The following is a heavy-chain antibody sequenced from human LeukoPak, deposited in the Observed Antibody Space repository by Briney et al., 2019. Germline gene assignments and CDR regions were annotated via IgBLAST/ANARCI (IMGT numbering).Heavy chain of an antibody. CDR1: GFTFSSYA. CDR3: ARDKVGYTYGYVRAHYGMDV. V-gene: IGHV3-23*01. CDR2: ISGNGIST. D-gene: IGHD5-18*01. J-gene: IGHJ6*02. Sequence: PGGSLRLSCAASGFTFSSYALSWVRQAPGEGLEWVSAISGNGISTWYADSVKGRFTISRDNSKSTLFLQMNSLRAEDTAVYYCARDKVGYTYGYVRAHYGMDVWGQGTTVIVSS.